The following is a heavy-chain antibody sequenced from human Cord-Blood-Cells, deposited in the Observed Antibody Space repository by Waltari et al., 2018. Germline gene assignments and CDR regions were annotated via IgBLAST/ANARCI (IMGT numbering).Heavy chain of an antibody. V-gene: IGHV3-49*03. J-gene: IGHJ6*02. CDR2: IRSKAHGGTT. Sequence: EVQLVESGGGLVQPGRSLRLSCTASGFTFGDYAMSWFRPAPGKGLEWVGFIRSKAHGGTTEYAASVKGRFTISRDDSKSIAYLQMNSLKTEDTAVYYCTREPQPLSPYYYYGMDVWGQGTTVTVSS. CDR3: TREPQPLSPYYYYGMDV. CDR1: GFTFGDYA. D-gene: IGHD2-2*01.